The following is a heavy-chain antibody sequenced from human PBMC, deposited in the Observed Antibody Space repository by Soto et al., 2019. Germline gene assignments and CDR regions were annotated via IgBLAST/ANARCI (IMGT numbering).Heavy chain of an antibody. CDR1: GYTFTSYA. Sequence: ASVKVSCKASGYTFTSYAMHWVRQAPGQRLEWMGWINAGNGNTKYSQKFQGRVTITRDTSASTAYMELSSLRSEDTAVYYCASMYPLYYDILTGYYPIGGPAFDYWGQGTLVTVSS. D-gene: IGHD3-9*01. CDR3: ASMYPLYYDILTGYYPIGGPAFDY. J-gene: IGHJ4*02. CDR2: INAGNGNT. V-gene: IGHV1-3*01.